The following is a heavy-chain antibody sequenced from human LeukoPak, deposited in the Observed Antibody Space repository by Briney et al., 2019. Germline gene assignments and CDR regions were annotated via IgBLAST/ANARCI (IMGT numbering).Heavy chain of an antibody. D-gene: IGHD6-6*01. CDR1: GLTFSNYG. V-gene: IGHV3-23*01. CDR2: ISGSGEST. J-gene: IGHJ6*03. Sequence: GGSLRLSCAASGLTFSNYGMAWVRQAPGKGLEWVSAISGSGESTYNADSVKGRFTISRDNAKNSLYLQMNSLRAEDTAVYYCARAVGSSSSNYYYYYMDVWGKGTTVTVSS. CDR3: ARAVGSSSSNYYYYYMDV.